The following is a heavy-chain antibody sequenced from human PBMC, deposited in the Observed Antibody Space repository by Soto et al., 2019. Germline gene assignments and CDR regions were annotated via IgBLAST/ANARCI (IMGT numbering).Heavy chain of an antibody. D-gene: IGHD6-19*01. V-gene: IGHV4-31*03. CDR2: IHNSGST. J-gene: IGHJ4*02. CDR3: ARDLGSEQWFFDN. Sequence: QVQLQESGPGLVKPSQTLSLTCLVSGASVSGDGSYCSWIRQHPGKGLEFIGYIHNSGSTYSNPSLENRLAMSIDTSKNQFSLRLSSVTAADSAVYFCARDLGSEQWFFDNWGQGILVTVSS. CDR1: GASVSGDGSY.